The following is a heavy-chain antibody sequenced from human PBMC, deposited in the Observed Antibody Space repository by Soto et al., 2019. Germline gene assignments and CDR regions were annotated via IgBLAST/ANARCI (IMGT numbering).Heavy chain of an antibody. J-gene: IGHJ2*01. CDR2: ISSSSSTL. Sequence: GSLRLSCADSGFTFSRYEMNWVRQAPGKGLEWVSYISSSSSTLYYADSVKGRFTISRDNAKNSLYLQMNSLRAEDTAVYYCARGGSGSYFWYFDLWGRGTLVTVS. V-gene: IGHV3-48*03. D-gene: IGHD1-26*01. CDR1: GFTFSRYE. CDR3: ARGGSGSYFWYFDL.